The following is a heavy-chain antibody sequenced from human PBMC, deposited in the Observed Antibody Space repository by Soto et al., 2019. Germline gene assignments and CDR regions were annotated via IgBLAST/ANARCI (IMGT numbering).Heavy chain of an antibody. CDR1: GFTFNKYG. CDR2: VWYDGSNK. CDR3: ARGVGAPIDY. Sequence: QVQLVESGGGVVQPGRSLRLSCVASGFTFNKYGIQWVRRAPGKGLEWVAVVWYDGSNKYYADSVKGRFTLSRDNSKNTVYVQMNSLRAEDTAVYYCARGVGAPIDYWGQGTLVTVSS. V-gene: IGHV3-33*01. D-gene: IGHD1-26*01. J-gene: IGHJ4*02.